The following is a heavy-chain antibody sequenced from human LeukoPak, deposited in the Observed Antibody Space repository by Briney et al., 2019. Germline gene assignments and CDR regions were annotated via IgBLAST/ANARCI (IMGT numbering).Heavy chain of an antibody. D-gene: IGHD1-26*01. CDR2: ISGSGGST. J-gene: IGHJ4*02. V-gene: IGHV3-23*01. CDR3: AKVGFGWRVAAYYFDY. Sequence: HPGGSLRLSCAASGFTFSSYAMSWVRQAPGKGLEWVSAISGSGGSTYYADSVKGRFTISRDNSKNTLYLQMNSLRAEDTAVYYCAKVGFGWRVAAYYFDYWGQGTLVTVSS. CDR1: GFTFSSYA.